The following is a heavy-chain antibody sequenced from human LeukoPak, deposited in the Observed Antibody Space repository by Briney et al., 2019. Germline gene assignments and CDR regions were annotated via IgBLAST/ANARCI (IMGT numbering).Heavy chain of an antibody. Sequence: SVKVSCKASGGTFSSYAISWVRQAPAQGLEWMGGIIPIFATANYAQKFQGRVTITADESTSTAYMELSSLRSEDTAVYYCARGPITTRSHFDYWGQGTLVTVSS. CDR1: GGTFSSYA. J-gene: IGHJ4*02. V-gene: IGHV1-69*13. D-gene: IGHD3-22*01. CDR3: ARGPITTRSHFDY. CDR2: IIPIFATA.